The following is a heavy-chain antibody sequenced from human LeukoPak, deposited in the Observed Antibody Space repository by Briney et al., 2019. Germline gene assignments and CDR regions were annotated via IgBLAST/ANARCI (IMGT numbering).Heavy chain of an antibody. CDR2: INPNSGGT. J-gene: IGHJ3*02. V-gene: IGHV1-2*02. Sequence: GASVKVSCKASLYTFTGYYMHWVRQAPGQGLEWMGWINPNSGGTNYAQKFQGRVTMTRDTSISTAYMELSRLRSDDTAVYYCARLPLWGDAFDIWGQGTMLTVSS. D-gene: IGHD2-21*01. CDR3: ARLPLWGDAFDI. CDR1: LYTFTGYY.